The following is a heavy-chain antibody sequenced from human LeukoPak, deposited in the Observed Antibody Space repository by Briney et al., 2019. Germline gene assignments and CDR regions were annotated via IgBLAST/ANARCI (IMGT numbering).Heavy chain of an antibody. J-gene: IGHJ6*03. D-gene: IGHD3/OR15-3a*01. V-gene: IGHV1-8*01. CDR1: GYTFTSYD. CDR3: ARALSWTTESYYYMDV. CDR2: MNPNSGNT. Sequence: ASVKVSCKASGYTFTSYDINCVRQATGQGLEWMGGMNPNSGNTGYAQKFQGRVTMTKNTSISTAYMDLSSLRSEDTAVYYCARALSWTTESYYYMDVWGQGTTVTVSS.